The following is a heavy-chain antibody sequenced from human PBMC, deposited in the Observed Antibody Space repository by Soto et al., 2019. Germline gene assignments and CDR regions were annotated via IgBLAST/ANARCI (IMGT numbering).Heavy chain of an antibody. Sequence: QVQLQESGPGLVKPSETLSLTCTVSGGSISSYYWSWIRQPAGKGLEWIGRIYTSGSTNYNPALKSRVTMSVDTSKNQFSLKLSSVTAADTAVYYCARDSYSSSWYYFDYWGQGTLVTVSS. D-gene: IGHD6-13*01. J-gene: IGHJ4*02. CDR3: ARDSYSSSWYYFDY. V-gene: IGHV4-4*07. CDR2: IYTSGST. CDR1: GGSISSYY.